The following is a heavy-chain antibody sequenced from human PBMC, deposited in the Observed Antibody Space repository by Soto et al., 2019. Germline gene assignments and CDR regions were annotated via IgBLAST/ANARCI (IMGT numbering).Heavy chain of an antibody. CDR1: GFTFSSYA. CDR2: ISGSGSPT. CDR3: AKIRPSIDY. V-gene: IGHV3-23*01. J-gene: IGHJ4*02. D-gene: IGHD3-3*02. Sequence: GGSLRLSCAASGFTFSSYAMTWVRQAPGRGLEWVSAISGSGSPTYYADSVKGRFTISRDNSKNTLYLQMNSLRAEDTAVYYCAKIRPSIDYWGQGALVTVSS.